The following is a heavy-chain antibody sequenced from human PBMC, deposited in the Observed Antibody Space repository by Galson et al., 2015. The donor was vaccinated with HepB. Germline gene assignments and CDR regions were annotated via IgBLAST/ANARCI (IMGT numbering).Heavy chain of an antibody. Sequence: SLRLSCAASGFTFSSYGMHWVRQAPGKGLEWVAVIWYDGSNKYYADSVKGRFTISRDNSKNTLYLQMNSLRAEDTAVYYCAREVGSSWYFGGPDAFDIWGQGTMVTVSS. D-gene: IGHD6-13*01. V-gene: IGHV3-33*01. CDR3: AREVGSSWYFGGPDAFDI. CDR1: GFTFSSYG. J-gene: IGHJ3*02. CDR2: IWYDGSNK.